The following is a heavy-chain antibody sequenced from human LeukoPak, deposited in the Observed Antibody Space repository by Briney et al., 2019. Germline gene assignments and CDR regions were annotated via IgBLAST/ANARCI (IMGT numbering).Heavy chain of an antibody. CDR3: ARILRSGYCSGGSCYSDY. CDR1: GFTFSDFY. Sequence: AGSLRLSCAASGFTFSDFYMSWIRQAPGKGLEWVSCICGSSSYTNYADSVKGRFTISRDNAKNSLYLQMNSLRAEDTAVYYCARILRSGYCSGGSCYSDYWGQGTLVTVCS. V-gene: IGHV3-11*06. CDR2: ICGSSSYT. D-gene: IGHD2-15*01. J-gene: IGHJ4*02.